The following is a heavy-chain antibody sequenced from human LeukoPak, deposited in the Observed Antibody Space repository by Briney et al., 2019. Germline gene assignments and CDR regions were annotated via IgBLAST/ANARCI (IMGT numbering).Heavy chain of an antibody. J-gene: IGHJ4*02. CDR3: ARDPIEQQLDY. Sequence: PGGSLRLSCAASGFTFSSYNMNWVRQAPGKGLEWVSSISNSSSYIYYADSVKGRFTISRDNAKNSLYLQMNSLRAEDTAVYYCARDPIEQQLDYWGQGTLVTVSS. CDR1: GFTFSSYN. V-gene: IGHV3-21*01. CDR2: ISNSSSYI. D-gene: IGHD6-13*01.